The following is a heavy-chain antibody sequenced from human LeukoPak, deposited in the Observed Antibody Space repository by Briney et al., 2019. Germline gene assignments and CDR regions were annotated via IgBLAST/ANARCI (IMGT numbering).Heavy chain of an antibody. CDR3: ARTTVTTFNY. J-gene: IGHJ4*02. CDR1: GGSLSSYY. CDR2: IYYSGSA. D-gene: IGHD4-17*01. Sequence: SETLSLPCTVSGGSLSSYYWSWIRQPPGKGLEWIGYIYYSGSANYNPSLTSRVTISVDTSKNQFSLNLNSVTAADTAVYYCARTTVTTFNYWGQGTLVTVSS. V-gene: IGHV4-59*01.